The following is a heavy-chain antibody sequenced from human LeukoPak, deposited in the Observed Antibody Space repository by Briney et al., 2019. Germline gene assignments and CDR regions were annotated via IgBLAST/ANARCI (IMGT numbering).Heavy chain of an antibody. CDR3: AKDQDSSGYIHIASSH. V-gene: IGHV3-30*02. Sequence: GGSLRLSCAASGFTFSGYGMHWVRQAPGKGLEWVALIRYDGSNKYYADSVKGRFTISRDNSKNTLYLQMNSLRAEDTAVYYCAKDQDSSGYIHIASSHWGQGTLVTVSS. D-gene: IGHD3-22*01. J-gene: IGHJ4*02. CDR1: GFTFSGYG. CDR2: IRYDGSNK.